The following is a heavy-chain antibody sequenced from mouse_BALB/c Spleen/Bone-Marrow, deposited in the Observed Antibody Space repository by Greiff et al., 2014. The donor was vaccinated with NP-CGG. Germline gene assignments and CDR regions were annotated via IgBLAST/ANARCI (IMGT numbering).Heavy chain of an antibody. Sequence: QVQLQRPGPELVRPGVSVKISCKGSGYTFTDYAMHWVKQSHAKSLEWIGVISTYSGDTNYNQKFKGKATMTVDKSSSTAYMELARLTSEDSAIYYCARYGYGSSYYAMDYWGQGTSVTVSS. CDR2: ISTYSGDT. V-gene: IGHV1-67*01. CDR3: ARYGYGSSYYAMDY. D-gene: IGHD1-1*01. CDR1: GYTFTDYA. J-gene: IGHJ4*01.